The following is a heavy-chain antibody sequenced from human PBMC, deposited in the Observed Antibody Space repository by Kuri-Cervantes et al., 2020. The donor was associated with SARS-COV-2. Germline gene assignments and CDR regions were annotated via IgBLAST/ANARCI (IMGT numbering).Heavy chain of an antibody. CDR1: GGSINSGEYY. CDR3: ARQRGGFLEWLLYYDY. D-gene: IGHD3-3*01. Sequence: SETLSLTCIVSGGSINSGEYYWSWIRQPAGKGLEWIGRIFTSGSTSYNSSLKSRVTISMDTSKNQFFLKLSSVTAADTAVYYCARQRGGFLEWLLYYDYWGQGTLVTVSS. J-gene: IGHJ4*02. CDR2: IFTSGST. V-gene: IGHV4-61*02.